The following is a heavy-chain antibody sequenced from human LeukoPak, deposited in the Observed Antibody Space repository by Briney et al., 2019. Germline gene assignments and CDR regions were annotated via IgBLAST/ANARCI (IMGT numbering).Heavy chain of an antibody. CDR3: ARDLVSYWGSIDY. V-gene: IGHV4-59*12. CDR2: IYYSGST. J-gene: IGHJ4*02. Sequence: SETLSLTCTVSGGSISSYYWSWIRQPPGKGLEWIGYIYYSGSTNYNPSLKSRVTISVDTSKNQFSLKLSSVTAADTAVYYCARDLVSYWGSIDYWGQGTLVTVSS. CDR1: GGSISSYY. D-gene: IGHD7-27*01.